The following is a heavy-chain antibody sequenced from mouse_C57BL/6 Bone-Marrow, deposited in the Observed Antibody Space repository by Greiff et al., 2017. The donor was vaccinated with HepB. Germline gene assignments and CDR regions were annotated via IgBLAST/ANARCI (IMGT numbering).Heavy chain of an antibody. D-gene: IGHD2-5*01. V-gene: IGHV1-69*01. Sequence: VKLMESGAELVMPGASVKLSCKASGYTFTSYWMHWVKQRPGQGLEWIGEIDPSDSYTNYNQKFKGKSKLTVDKSSSTAYMQLSSLTSEDSAVYYCARSGSNYVFYYAMDYWGQGTSVTVSS. CDR2: IDPSDSYT. CDR3: ARSGSNYVFYYAMDY. CDR1: GYTFTSYW. J-gene: IGHJ4*01.